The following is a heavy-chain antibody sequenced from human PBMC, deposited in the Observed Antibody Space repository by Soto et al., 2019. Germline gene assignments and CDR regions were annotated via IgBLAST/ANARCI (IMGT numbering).Heavy chain of an antibody. CDR1: GYTFTIYG. D-gene: IGHD3-22*01. V-gene: IGHV1-18*04. Sequence: QVQLVQSGAEVKKPGASVKVSCKASGYTFTIYGISWVRQAPGQGLEWLGWISGYNGNTDYAQDLQDRVTRTTDASPGSVYTELRSLRSDDTAVYYCASVDYYDSSGYYGYWGQGTLISFSS. J-gene: IGHJ4*02. CDR2: ISGYNGNT. CDR3: ASVDYYDSSGYYGY.